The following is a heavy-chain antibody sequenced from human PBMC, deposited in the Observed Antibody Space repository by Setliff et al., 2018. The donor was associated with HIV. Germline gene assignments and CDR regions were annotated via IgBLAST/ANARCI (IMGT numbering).Heavy chain of an antibody. Sequence: PSETLSLTCTVSGGSISSYYWSWIRQPPGKGLEWIGYIYYSGSTNYNPSLKSRVTISVDTSKNQFSLKLSSVTAADTAVYYCATPRERLRWSPLDYWGQGTLVTASS. CDR2: IYYSGST. J-gene: IGHJ4*02. CDR3: ATPRERLRWSPLDY. V-gene: IGHV4-59*01. CDR1: GGSISSYY. D-gene: IGHD1-26*01.